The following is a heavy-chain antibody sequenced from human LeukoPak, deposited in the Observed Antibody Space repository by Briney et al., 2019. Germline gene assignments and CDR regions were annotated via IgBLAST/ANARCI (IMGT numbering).Heavy chain of an antibody. CDR3: ARGHYGMDV. CDR1: GFTLGDHW. J-gene: IGHJ6*02. V-gene: IGHV3-7*02. CDR2: TDLDGREK. Sequence: GGSLRLSCAASGFTLGDHWVTWVRQPPGKVVEWVANTDLDGREKNYVDSVKGRFTISRDNAKNSVYLQMNSLRSEDTAVYYCARGHYGMDVWGQGTTVIVS.